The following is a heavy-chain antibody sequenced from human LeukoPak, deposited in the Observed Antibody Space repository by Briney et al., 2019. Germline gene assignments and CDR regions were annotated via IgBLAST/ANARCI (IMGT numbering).Heavy chain of an antibody. CDR3: ARVMGVTAKYYFDY. CDR1: GGSISSYY. Sequence: SETLSLTCTVSGGSISSYYWSWIRQPPGKELEWIGYIYYSGSTNYNPSLKSRVTISVDTSKNQFSLKLSSVTAADTAVYYCARVMGVTAKYYFDYWGQGTLVTVSS. V-gene: IGHV4-59*01. CDR2: IYYSGST. D-gene: IGHD2-21*02. J-gene: IGHJ4*02.